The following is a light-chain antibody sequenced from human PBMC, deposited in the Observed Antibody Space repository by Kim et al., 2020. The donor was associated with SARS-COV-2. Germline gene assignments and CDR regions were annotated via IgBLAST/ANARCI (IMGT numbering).Light chain of an antibody. CDR1: QSISSNY. V-gene: IGKV3-20*01. CDR3: QQYITSPWT. Sequence: SPGDNATLSRRASQSISSNYLAWYQQKPGQAPRLLIYGASNRATGIPVRFSGSRSGPDFTLTINRLEPEDFAVYYCQQYITSPWTFGQGTKVDIK. CDR2: GAS. J-gene: IGKJ1*01.